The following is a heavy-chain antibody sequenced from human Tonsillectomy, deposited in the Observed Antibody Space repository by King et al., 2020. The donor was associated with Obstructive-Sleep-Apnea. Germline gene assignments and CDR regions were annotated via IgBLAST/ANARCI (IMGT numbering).Heavy chain of an antibody. J-gene: IGHJ3*02. D-gene: IGHD6-19*01. Sequence: VQLVESGGGVVQPGRSLRLSCAASGFSFSSYGMHWVRQAPGKGLEWVAFIRYDGSNKYYADSVKGRFTISRDNSKNTVYLQMNSLRAEDTAVYYCAKKRYSSGDDVFDIWGQGTMVTVSS. CDR1: GFSFSSYG. CDR2: IRYDGSNK. CDR3: AKKRYSSGDDVFDI. V-gene: IGHV3-30*02.